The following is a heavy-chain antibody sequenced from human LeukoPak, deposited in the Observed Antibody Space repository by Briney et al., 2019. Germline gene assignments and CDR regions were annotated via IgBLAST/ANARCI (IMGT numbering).Heavy chain of an antibody. CDR1: RFTFADYA. Sequence: PGGSLRLSCAASRFTFADYAMHWVRQPPGKSLEWVSLISGDGGSTYYAGSVKGRFTISRDTSKNTLYLQMNILRAEDTAVYYCARDILCSSSSHDAFDIWGQGTMVTVSS. CDR3: ARDILCSSSSHDAFDI. V-gene: IGHV3-43*02. CDR2: ISGDGGST. D-gene: IGHD6-13*01. J-gene: IGHJ3*02.